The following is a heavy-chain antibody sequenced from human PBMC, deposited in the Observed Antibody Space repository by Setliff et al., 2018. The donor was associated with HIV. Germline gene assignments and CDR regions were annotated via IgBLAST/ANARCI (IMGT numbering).Heavy chain of an antibody. CDR3: ARHGYCSGTSCSEYYYYYGMDV. Sequence: PGESPKISCKGSGYSFTNYWIGWVRQMPGKGLEWMGIIYPGDSDTRYSPSFQGQVTIPADKSISTAYLQWSSLKASDTAMYYCARHGYCSGTSCSEYYYYYGMDVWGQGTTVTVSS. D-gene: IGHD2-2*03. CDR2: IYPGDSDT. J-gene: IGHJ6*02. CDR1: GYSFTNYW. V-gene: IGHV5-51*01.